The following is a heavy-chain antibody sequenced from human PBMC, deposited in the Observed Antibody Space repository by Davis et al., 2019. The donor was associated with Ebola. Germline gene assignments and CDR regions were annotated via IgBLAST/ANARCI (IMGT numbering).Heavy chain of an antibody. V-gene: IGHV3-30*03. J-gene: IGHJ4*02. D-gene: IGHD3-9*01. CDR1: GFTFSSYG. CDR3: ATTNYDILTGYYKRDAPDY. CDR2: ISYDGSNK. Sequence: GGSLRLSCAASGFTFSSYGMHWVRQAPGKGLEWVAVISYDGSNKYYADSVKGRFTISRDNAKNSLYLQMNSLRAEDTAVYYCATTNYDILTGYYKRDAPDYWGQGTLVTVSS.